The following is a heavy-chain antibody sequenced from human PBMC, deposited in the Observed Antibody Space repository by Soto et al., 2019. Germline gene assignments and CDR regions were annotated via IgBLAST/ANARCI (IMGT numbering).Heavy chain of an antibody. Sequence: ASVKVSCKAPGDTFTSYYLNWVREAPGQGLEWMGVINPHGGSTKYAQKFQGRITMTRDTSRSTVYMELSSLRSDDTAIYYCARSSGGNFGIIIEGSNWFDPWGQGTLVTVSS. CDR2: INPHGGST. CDR3: ARSSGGNFGIIIEGSNWFDP. D-gene: IGHD3-3*01. V-gene: IGHV1-46*01. CDR1: GDTFTSYY. J-gene: IGHJ5*02.